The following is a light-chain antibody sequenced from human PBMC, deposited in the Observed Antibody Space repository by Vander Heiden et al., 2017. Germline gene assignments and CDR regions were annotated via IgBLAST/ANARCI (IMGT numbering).Light chain of an antibody. V-gene: IGKV1-27*01. CDR3: QKYNSAPPWT. J-gene: IGKJ1*01. CDR2: AAS. Sequence: IQMIQSPSSLSASVVARGTITTRACRGISNYLAWYQQKPGKVPKLLIYAASTLQSGVPSRFSGSGSGTDFTLTISSLQPEDVATYYCQKYNSAPPWTFGQGTKVEIK. CDR1: RGISNY.